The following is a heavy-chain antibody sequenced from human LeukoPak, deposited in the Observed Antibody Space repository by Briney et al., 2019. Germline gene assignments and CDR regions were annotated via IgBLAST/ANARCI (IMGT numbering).Heavy chain of an antibody. D-gene: IGHD1-26*01. V-gene: IGHV4-59*01. CDR1: GRSISSYY. Sequence: SETLSLTCTVAGRSISSYYWSCIRQPPGNGLGWIGYIYYSGNTNYNPSLKGRVTISVDTSKNQFSLKLSSVTAADTAVYYCATTPGIVGATSFDYWRQGTLVTVSS. CDR3: ATTPGIVGATSFDY. CDR2: IYYSGNT. J-gene: IGHJ4*02.